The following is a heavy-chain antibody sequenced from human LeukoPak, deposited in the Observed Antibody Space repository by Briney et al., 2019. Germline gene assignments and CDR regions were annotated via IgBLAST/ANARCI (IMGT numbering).Heavy chain of an antibody. CDR3: AKYYAARSRSFDF. J-gene: IGHJ4*02. Sequence: GGSLRLSCAASGFTFSSYAMTWVRQSPGKGLEWVSVIGSGGDTYYSGSVQGRFTISRDNSKNTLYLQMNSLRADDTAVYYCAKYYAARSRSFDFWGQGTLVTVSS. D-gene: IGHD3-10*01. CDR2: IGSGGDT. V-gene: IGHV3-23*01. CDR1: GFTFSSYA.